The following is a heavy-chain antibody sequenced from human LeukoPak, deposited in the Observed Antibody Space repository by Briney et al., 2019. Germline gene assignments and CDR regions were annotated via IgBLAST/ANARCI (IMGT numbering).Heavy chain of an antibody. D-gene: IGHD6-19*01. CDR2: INPAGSAK. V-gene: IGHV3-7*01. CDR1: GFTFSIYW. Sequence: GGSLRLSCEASGFTFSIYWMNWVRQAPGKGPEWVANINPAGSAKYYVDSMKGRFTISRDNAKNSLYLQMDSLRAEDTAVYYCARGVYTSGCDYWGQGTLVTVSS. CDR3: ARGVYTSGCDY. J-gene: IGHJ4*02.